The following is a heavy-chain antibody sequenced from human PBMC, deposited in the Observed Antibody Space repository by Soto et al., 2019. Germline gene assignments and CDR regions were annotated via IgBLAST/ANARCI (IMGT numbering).Heavy chain of an antibody. D-gene: IGHD6-13*01. CDR1: GYTFTSYD. CDR2: MNPNSGNT. V-gene: IGHV1-8*01. CDR3: ARAYSSSWWGHPGWFDP. J-gene: IGHJ5*02. Sequence: ASVKVSCKASGYTFTSYDINWVRQATGQGLEWMGWMNPNSGNTGYAQKFQGRVTMTRNTSISTAYMELSSLRSEDTAVYYCARAYSSSWWGHPGWFDPWGQGTLVTVSS.